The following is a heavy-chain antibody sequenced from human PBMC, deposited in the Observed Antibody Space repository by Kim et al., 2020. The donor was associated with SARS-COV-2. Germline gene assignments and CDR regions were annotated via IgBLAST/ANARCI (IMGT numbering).Heavy chain of an antibody. CDR3: ASDMSSGWYYF. CDR2: IYYTGST. Sequence: SETLSLTCTVSGGSINRNYWSWFRQPPGKGLEWIGYIYYTGSTNYNPSRQSRVTISVDRSNNQFSLKLKSLNAADTAVYYCASDMSSGWYYFWGRGALVTVSS. J-gene: IGHJ4*02. D-gene: IGHD6-19*01. CDR1: GGSINRNY. V-gene: IGHV4-59*01.